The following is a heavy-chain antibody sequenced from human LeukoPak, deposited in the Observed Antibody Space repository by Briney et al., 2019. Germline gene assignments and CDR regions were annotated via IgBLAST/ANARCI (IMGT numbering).Heavy chain of an antibody. J-gene: IGHJ4*02. CDR2: ISSSSSTI. V-gene: IGHV3-48*04. D-gene: IGHD5-18*01. Sequence: PGGSLRLSCAASGFTFSSYSMNWVRQAPGKGLEWVSYISSSSSTIYYADSVKGRFTISRDNAKNSLYLQMNSLRAEDTAVYYCASSPGGTAMDTTIPPLNYFDYWGQGTLVTVSS. CDR3: ASSPGGTAMDTTIPPLNYFDY. CDR1: GFTFSSYS.